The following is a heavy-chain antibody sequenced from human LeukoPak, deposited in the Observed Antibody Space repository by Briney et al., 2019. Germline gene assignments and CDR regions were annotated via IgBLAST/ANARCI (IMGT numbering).Heavy chain of an antibody. CDR2: IYYSGST. Sequence: SETLSLTCTVSGGSISTYYWSWIRQPPGKGLEWIGHIAYIYYSGSTNYSPSLKSRVSISVDTSKNQFSLKLSSVTAADTAVYYCARLDSGWSKRWFDPWGQGTLVTVSS. J-gene: IGHJ5*02. D-gene: IGHD6-19*01. V-gene: IGHV4-59*01. CDR1: GGSISTYY. CDR3: ARLDSGWSKRWFDP.